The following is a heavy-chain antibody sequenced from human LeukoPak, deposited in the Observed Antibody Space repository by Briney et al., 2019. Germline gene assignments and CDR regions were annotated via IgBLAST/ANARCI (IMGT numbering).Heavy chain of an antibody. CDR3: ARGGAVTPFDY. Sequence: SQTLSLTCAVSGGSISSGGYSWSWIRQPPGKGLEWIGYIYHSGSTYYNPSLKSRVTISVDRSKNQFSLKLSSVTAADTAVYYCARGGAVTPFDYWGQGTLVTVSP. V-gene: IGHV4-30-2*01. D-gene: IGHD4-17*01. CDR2: IYHSGST. J-gene: IGHJ4*02. CDR1: GGSISSGGYS.